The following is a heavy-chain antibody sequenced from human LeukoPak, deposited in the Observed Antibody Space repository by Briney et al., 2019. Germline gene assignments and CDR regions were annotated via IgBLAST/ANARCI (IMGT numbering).Heavy chain of an antibody. V-gene: IGHV4-59*01. CDR3: ARQKYYDGSGPFDY. CDR2: IYYTGNT. CDR1: GGSISNYH. J-gene: IGHJ4*02. D-gene: IGHD3-22*01. Sequence: SETLSLTCTVSGGSISNYHWCWIRIPQRQGMEWLGYIYYTGNTNYNPSLKSRVTMSVDTSKNQLSLRLSSVTAADTAVYYCARQKYYDGSGPFDYWGQGTLVIVSS.